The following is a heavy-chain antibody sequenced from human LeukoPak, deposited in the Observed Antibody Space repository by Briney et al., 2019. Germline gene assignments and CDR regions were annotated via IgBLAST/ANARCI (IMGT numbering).Heavy chain of an antibody. CDR2: IKQDGSEK. J-gene: IGHJ4*02. CDR1: GFTFSIYW. V-gene: IGHV3-7*01. Sequence: GGSLRLSCAASGFTFSIYWMSWVRQVPGKGLEWVANIKQDGSEKYYVDSVKGRFTISRDDAKNSLYLQMNSLRPEDTAVYYCARRRGTSTSHFFDYWGQGALVTVSS. CDR3: ARRRGTSTSHFFDY. D-gene: IGHD2-2*01.